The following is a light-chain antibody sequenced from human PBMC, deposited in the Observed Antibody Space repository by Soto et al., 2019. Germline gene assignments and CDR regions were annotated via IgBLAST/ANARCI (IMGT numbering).Light chain of an antibody. CDR1: SGYSNYK. CDR2: VGTGGIVG. V-gene: IGLV9-49*01. J-gene: IGLJ3*02. Sequence: QPVLTQPPSASASLGASVTLTCTLSSGYSNYKVDWYQQRPGKGPRFVMRVGTGGIVGSKGDGIPDRFSVLGSGLNRYLTIKNIQEEDESDYHCGQTMAVGATSVNWVFGGGTKLTVL. CDR3: GQTMAVGATSVNWV.